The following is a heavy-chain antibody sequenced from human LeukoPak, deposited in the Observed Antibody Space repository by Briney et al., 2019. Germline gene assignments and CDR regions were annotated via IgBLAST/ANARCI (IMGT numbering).Heavy chain of an antibody. CDR2: ISSGSGYI. D-gene: IGHD3-22*01. J-gene: IGHJ3*02. V-gene: IGHV3-21*01. Sequence: GGSLRLSCAASGFTFNTYTMNWIRQAPGKGLEWVSSISSGSGYIYYADSVKGRFTISRDNAKNSLYLHMNSLRAEDTAVYYCARDRSQGWDNSGYYPDALIMWGQGTLVSVSS. CDR1: GFTFNTYT. CDR3: ARDRSQGWDNSGYYPDALIM.